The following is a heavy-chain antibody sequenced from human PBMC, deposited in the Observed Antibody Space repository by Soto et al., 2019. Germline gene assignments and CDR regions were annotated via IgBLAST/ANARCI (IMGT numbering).Heavy chain of an antibody. V-gene: IGHV5-10-1*01. CDR1: GYSFTSYW. CDR2: IDPSDSYT. D-gene: IGHD1-26*01. CDR3: AFAGIVGATKRYSYGMEV. J-gene: IGHJ6*02. Sequence: GESLKISCKGSGYSFTSYWISWVRQMPGKGLEWMGRIDPSDSYTNYSPSFQGHVTISADKSISTAYLQWSSLKASDTAMYYCAFAGIVGATKRYSYGMEVWGQGTTVTVSS.